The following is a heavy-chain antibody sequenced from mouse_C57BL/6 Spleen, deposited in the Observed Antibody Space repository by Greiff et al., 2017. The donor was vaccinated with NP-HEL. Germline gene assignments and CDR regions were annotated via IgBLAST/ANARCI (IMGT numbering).Heavy chain of an antibody. J-gene: IGHJ1*03. CDR3: ATVVAKGWYFDV. CDR2: INPNNGGT. D-gene: IGHD1-1*01. V-gene: IGHV1-22*01. CDR1: GYTFTDYN. Sequence: VQLKESGPELVKPGASVKMSCKASGYTFTDYNMHWVKQSHGKSLEWIGYINPNNGGTSYNQKFKGKATLTVNKSSSTAYMELRSLTSEDSAVYYCATVVAKGWYFDVWGTGTTVTVSS.